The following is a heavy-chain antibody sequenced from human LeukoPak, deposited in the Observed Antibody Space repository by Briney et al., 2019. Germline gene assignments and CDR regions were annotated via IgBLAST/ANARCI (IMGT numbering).Heavy chain of an antibody. D-gene: IGHD5-12*01. Sequence: PGGSLRLSCAASGFTVSSNYMSWVRQAPGKGLEWVSVIYSGGDTYYADPVEGRFTISRDNSKNTLYLQMNTLRAEDTAVYYCARASGYSGYDPFDYWGQGTLVTVSS. CDR2: IYSGGDT. CDR1: GFTVSSNY. V-gene: IGHV3-53*01. J-gene: IGHJ4*02. CDR3: ARASGYSGYDPFDY.